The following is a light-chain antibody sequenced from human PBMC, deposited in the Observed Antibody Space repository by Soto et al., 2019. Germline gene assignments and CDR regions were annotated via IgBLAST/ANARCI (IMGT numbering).Light chain of an antibody. V-gene: IGKV3-15*01. CDR1: QSVSSN. Sequence: VSMTQSPATLSVSPGERATLSCRASQSVSSNLAWYQQKPGQAPRPLIYGASTRATGIPARFSGSGSGTEFTLTISSLQSEDFAVYYCQQYNNWPPRWTFGQGTKVDIK. CDR3: QQYNNWPPRWT. CDR2: GAS. J-gene: IGKJ1*01.